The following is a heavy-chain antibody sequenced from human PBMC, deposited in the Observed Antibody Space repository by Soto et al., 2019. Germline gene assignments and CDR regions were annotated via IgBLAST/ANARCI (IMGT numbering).Heavy chain of an antibody. D-gene: IGHD3-16*01. Sequence: PGGSLRLSXAASGFTFSSYGMHWVRQAPGKGLEWVAVISYDGSNKYYADSVKGRFTISRDNSKNTLYLQMNSLRAEDTAVYYCAKDSKVGGAFDIWGQGTMVTVSS. CDR1: GFTFSSYG. V-gene: IGHV3-30*18. J-gene: IGHJ3*02. CDR3: AKDSKVGGAFDI. CDR2: ISYDGSNK.